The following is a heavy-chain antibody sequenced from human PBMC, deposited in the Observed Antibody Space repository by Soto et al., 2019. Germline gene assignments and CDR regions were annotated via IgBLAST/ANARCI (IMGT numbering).Heavy chain of an antibody. J-gene: IGHJ4*02. CDR1: GGSISSGGYS. D-gene: IGHD4-17*01. CDR3: ASGLVNTLHY. Sequence: PSETLSLTCAVSGGSISSGGYSWSWIRQPPGKGLEWIGYIYHSGSTYYNPSLKSRVTISVDRSMNQFSLQLSSVTAADTAVYYCASGLVNTLHYWGQGTLVTVSS. CDR2: IYHSGST. V-gene: IGHV4-30-2*01.